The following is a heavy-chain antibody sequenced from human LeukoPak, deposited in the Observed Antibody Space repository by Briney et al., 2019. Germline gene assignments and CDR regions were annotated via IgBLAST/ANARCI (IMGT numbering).Heavy chain of an antibody. CDR2: SYYSGST. D-gene: IGHD6-19*01. J-gene: IGHJ4*02. CDR1: GGSISRYY. CDR3: ARAPAGYSSGWFEMYYFDY. V-gene: IGHV4-59*01. Sequence: PSETLSLTCTVSGGSISRYYWNWIRHSPGKGLEWLGYSYYSGSTNHNPSLKSRVTISVETSKKQVSLKLSSVTAADTAVYYCARAPAGYSSGWFEMYYFDYWGQGTLVTVSS.